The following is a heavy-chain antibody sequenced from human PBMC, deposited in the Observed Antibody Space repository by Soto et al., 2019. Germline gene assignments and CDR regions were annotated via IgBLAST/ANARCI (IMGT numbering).Heavy chain of an antibody. CDR3: ARYSGYSSGRRNWFDT. Sequence: PSETLSLTCAVYGGSFSGYYWSWIRQPPGKGLEWIGEINHSGSTNYNPSLKSRVTISVDTSKNQFSLKLSSVTAADTAVYYCARYSGYSSGRRNWFDTWGQGTLVTVSS. CDR1: GGSFSGYY. J-gene: IGHJ5*02. CDR2: INHSGST. D-gene: IGHD6-19*01. V-gene: IGHV4-34*01.